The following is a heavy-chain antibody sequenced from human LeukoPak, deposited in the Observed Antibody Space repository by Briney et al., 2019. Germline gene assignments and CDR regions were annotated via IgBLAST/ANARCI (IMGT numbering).Heavy chain of an antibody. CDR1: GFTFRTYW. D-gene: IGHD2-21*02. J-gene: IGHJ5*01. V-gene: IGHV3-7*04. CDR3: SRGDDFSGDS. CDR2: IHPDGIEK. Sequence: PGGSLRLSCAASGFTFRTYWMSWVRQAPGKGLEWVANIHPDGIEKYHVDSVKGRFTIFRDNARNLLYLQMSSQRADDTAVYYCSRGDDFSGDSWGQGTLVTVSS.